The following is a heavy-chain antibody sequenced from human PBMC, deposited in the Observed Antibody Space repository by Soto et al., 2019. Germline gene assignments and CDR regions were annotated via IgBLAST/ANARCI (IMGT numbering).Heavy chain of an antibody. Sequence: PGESLKISCKGSGYSFTSYWIGWVRQMPGKGLEWMGIIYPGDSDTRYSPSFQGQVTMSVDKSISAAYLQWSSLKASDTAMYYCSRPLEHGWPCFDFWGKGTLVTVSS. CDR1: GYSFTSYW. J-gene: IGHJ4*02. CDR2: IYPGDSDT. V-gene: IGHV5-51*01. D-gene: IGHD6-19*01. CDR3: SRPLEHGWPCFDF.